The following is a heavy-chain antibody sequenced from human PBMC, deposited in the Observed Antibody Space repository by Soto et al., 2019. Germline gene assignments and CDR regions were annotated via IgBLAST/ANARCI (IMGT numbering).Heavy chain of an antibody. D-gene: IGHD6-19*01. Sequence: ESGGGVVQPGRSLRLSCTASGFSFSSYAMYWFRQPPGKGLEWGAVISHDGINKHYADSVKGRVTVSRDNSNHSLDLQLNSLRGEDTAMYYCARDMYSSDYFVKWFEPWGQGTLVTVSS. CDR2: ISHDGINK. CDR1: GFSFSSYA. CDR3: ARDMYSSDYFVKWFEP. V-gene: IGHV3-30-3*01. J-gene: IGHJ5*02.